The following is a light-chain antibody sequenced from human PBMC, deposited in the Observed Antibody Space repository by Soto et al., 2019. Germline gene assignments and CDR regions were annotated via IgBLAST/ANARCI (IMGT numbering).Light chain of an antibody. J-gene: IGLJ1*01. CDR2: GNI. CDR3: QSYDRSLSGYG. CDR1: SSNIGADYD. V-gene: IGLV1-40*01. Sequence: QSVLTQPPSVSGAPGQRVTISCTGSSSNIGADYDVHWYQQLPGTAPKLLIYGNIYRPSGVPDRFSGSKSGTSASLAITVLQAEDEADYYCQSYDRSLSGYGFGTGTKLTVL.